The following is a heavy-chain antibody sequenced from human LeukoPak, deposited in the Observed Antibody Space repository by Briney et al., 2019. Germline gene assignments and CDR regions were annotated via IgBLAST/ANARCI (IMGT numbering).Heavy chain of an antibody. CDR2: IYYSGST. J-gene: IGHJ4*02. CDR3: ARDLGRGYSYGY. Sequence: SETLSLTCTVSGGSISSYYWSWIRQPPGKGLEWIGYIYYSGSTNYNPSLKSRVTISVDTSKNQFSLKLSSVTAADTAVYYCARDLGRGYSYGYWGQGTLVTVSS. V-gene: IGHV4-59*01. CDR1: GGSISSYY. D-gene: IGHD5-18*01.